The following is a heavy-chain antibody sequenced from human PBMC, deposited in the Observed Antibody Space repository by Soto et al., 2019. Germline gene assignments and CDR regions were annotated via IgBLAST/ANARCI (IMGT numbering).Heavy chain of an antibody. CDR1: GGTFYTYT. V-gene: IGHV1-69*15. CDR2: ITPIYPTT. Sequence: QVQLVQSGAEVRKPGSSVQVSCKASGGTFYTYTFSCVRQAPGQGLEWMGSITPIYPTTNYAEKFHGRLTVTADGSTNTAYMELNSLTSEDTAVYYCARIPRYSFPTSDDLDSWGQGTLVTVSS. D-gene: IGHD5-18*01. J-gene: IGHJ4*02. CDR3: ARIPRYSFPTSDDLDS.